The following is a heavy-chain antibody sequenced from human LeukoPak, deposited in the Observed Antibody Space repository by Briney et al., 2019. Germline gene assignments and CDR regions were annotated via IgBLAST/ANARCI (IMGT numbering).Heavy chain of an antibody. CDR3: ARVPRRGERFDP. D-gene: IGHD3-10*01. Sequence: ASVKVSCKASGYTFTSYDVNWVRQATGQGLEWMGWMNPIGGDTGYALKFRGRVTMSRNTSISTAYMELGSLRSEDTAVYYCARVPRRGERFDPWGQGTLVTVSS. V-gene: IGHV1-8*01. CDR1: GYTFTSYD. CDR2: MNPIGGDT. J-gene: IGHJ5*02.